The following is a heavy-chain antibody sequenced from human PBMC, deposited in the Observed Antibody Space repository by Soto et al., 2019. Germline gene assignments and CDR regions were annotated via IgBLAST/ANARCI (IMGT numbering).Heavy chain of an antibody. Sequence: PSETLSLTCTVSGGSFSSGDYYWSWVRQPPGKGLEWIGYIYYSGSTYYNPSLKSRVTISVDTSKNQFSLKLSSVTAADTAVYYCARALRIAAGYWFDPWGQGTLVTVSS. CDR3: ARALRIAAGYWFDP. J-gene: IGHJ5*02. CDR1: GGSFSSGDYY. D-gene: IGHD6-13*01. V-gene: IGHV4-30-4*01. CDR2: IYYSGST.